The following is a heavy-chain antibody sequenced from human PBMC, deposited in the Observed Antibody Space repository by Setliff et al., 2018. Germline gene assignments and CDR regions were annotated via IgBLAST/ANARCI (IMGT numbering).Heavy chain of an antibody. CDR1: GGSISSHY. Sequence: SETLSLTCTVSGGSISSHYWSWIRQPPGKGLEWIGSIYYSGSTNYNPSLKSRVTISLDTSRNQFSLKLRSVTAADTAVYYCARVRKGYSGYDFGDYWGLGTLVTVSS. D-gene: IGHD5-12*01. V-gene: IGHV4-59*11. CDR2: IYYSGST. CDR3: ARVRKGYSGYDFGDY. J-gene: IGHJ4*02.